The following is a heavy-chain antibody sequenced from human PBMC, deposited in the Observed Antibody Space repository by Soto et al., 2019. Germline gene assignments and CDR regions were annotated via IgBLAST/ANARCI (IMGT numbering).Heavy chain of an antibody. D-gene: IGHD3-3*01. CDR1: GGTFSSCA. CDR2: IIPIFGTA. Sequence: ASVKASCKASGGTFSSCAISWVRQAPGQGLEWMGGIIPIFGTANYAQKFQGRVTITADESTSTAYMELSSLRSEDTAVYYCARDGVGVTIFGVVNYYYYGMDVWGQGTTVTVSS. V-gene: IGHV1-69*13. CDR3: ARDGVGVTIFGVVNYYYYGMDV. J-gene: IGHJ6*02.